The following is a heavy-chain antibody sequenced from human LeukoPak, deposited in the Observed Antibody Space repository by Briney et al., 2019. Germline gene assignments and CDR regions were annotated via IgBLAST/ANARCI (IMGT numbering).Heavy chain of an antibody. D-gene: IGHD3-3*01. J-gene: IGHJ6*01. Sequence: GESLQISCKGSGYSFTSYWISWVRQMPGKGLEWMGRIDPSDSYTNYSPSFQGHVTISADKSISTAYLQWSSLKASDTAMYYCARLSGATIFGVVISSNGMDVWGQGTTVTVSS. V-gene: IGHV5-10-1*01. CDR1: GYSFTSYW. CDR2: IDPSDSYT. CDR3: ARLSGATIFGVVISSNGMDV.